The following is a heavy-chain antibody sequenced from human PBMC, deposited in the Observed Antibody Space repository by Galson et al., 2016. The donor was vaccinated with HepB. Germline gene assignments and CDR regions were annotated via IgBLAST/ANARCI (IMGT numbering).Heavy chain of an antibody. CDR1: GFIFDNYA. D-gene: IGHD1-26*01. CDR2: IRSRPYGGTT. V-gene: IGHV3-49*04. J-gene: IGHJ6*02. Sequence: SLRLSCATSGFIFDNYAMSWVRQAPGKGLEWVGFIRSRPYGGTTEYAASVRGRFTISRDDSKSIAYSQINSLKTEDTAVYYCTRAQPWEVYYYGMDAWGQGTAVTVSS. CDR3: TRAQPWEVYYYGMDA.